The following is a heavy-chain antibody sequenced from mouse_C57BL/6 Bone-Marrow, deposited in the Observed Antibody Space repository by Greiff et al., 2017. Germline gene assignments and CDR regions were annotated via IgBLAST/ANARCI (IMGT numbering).Heavy chain of an antibody. V-gene: IGHV5-6*01. Sequence: EVKLVESGGDLVKPGGSLKLSCAASGFTFSSYGMSWVRQTPDKRLEWVATISSGGSYTYYPASVKGRFTISRDNAKNTLYLQMSSLKSEDTAMYYCARHYYGNYGFAYWGQGTLVTVSA. CDR1: GFTFSSYG. CDR2: ISSGGSYT. CDR3: ARHYYGNYGFAY. J-gene: IGHJ3*01. D-gene: IGHD2-1*01.